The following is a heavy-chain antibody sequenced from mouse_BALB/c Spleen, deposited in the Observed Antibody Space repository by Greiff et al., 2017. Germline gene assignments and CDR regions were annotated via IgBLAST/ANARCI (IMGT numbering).Heavy chain of an antibody. CDR2: ISSGGIT. CDR3: AGAYYGNYYAIDD. Sequence: DVKLVESGGGLVKPGGSLKLSCAASGFTFSSYAMSWVRQTPEKRLEWVASISSGGITYYTDSVQGRFTISRDNARNILYLQMSSLRSDDTAMYYGAGAYYGNYYAIDDWGQGTSVTVSS. V-gene: IGHV5-6-5*01. D-gene: IGHD2-10*01. J-gene: IGHJ4*01. CDR1: GFTFSSYA.